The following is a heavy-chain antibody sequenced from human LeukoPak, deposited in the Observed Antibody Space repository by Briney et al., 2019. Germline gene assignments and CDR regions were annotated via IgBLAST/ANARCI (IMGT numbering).Heavy chain of an antibody. Sequence: GASVKVSCKVSGDTLTDLTIHWVRQAPRKGLEWMGVFDPENSETIYAQRFQGRVTMTEDTSSDTAYMFLTSLRSEDTALYYCATLNYGDLRGGGFEVWGQGTMVSVSS. CDR1: GDTLTDLT. V-gene: IGHV1-24*01. CDR3: ATLNYGDLRGGGFEV. CDR2: FDPENSET. J-gene: IGHJ3*01. D-gene: IGHD4-17*01.